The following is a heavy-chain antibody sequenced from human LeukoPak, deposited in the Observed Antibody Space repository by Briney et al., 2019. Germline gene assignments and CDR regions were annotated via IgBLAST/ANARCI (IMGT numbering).Heavy chain of an antibody. D-gene: IGHD1-1*01. CDR2: IRGNGGGT. CDR3: SEGQELDDGVLES. Sequence: GGSLRLSCAASGFTFSRNSMTWVRQAPGKGLEWVSTIRGNGGGTPYAESLRDRFTISRDNSKSTVYLQMNSLKTDDLTIYYSSEGQELDDGVLESWGRGTLVTVSS. CDR1: GFTFSRNS. J-gene: IGHJ4*02. V-gene: IGHV3-23*01.